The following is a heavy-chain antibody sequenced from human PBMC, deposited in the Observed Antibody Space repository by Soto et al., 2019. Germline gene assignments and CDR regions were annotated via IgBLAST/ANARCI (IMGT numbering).Heavy chain of an antibody. CDR1: GFTFSSYA. D-gene: IGHD1-26*01. CDR3: ANSEQGGSYPFDY. Sequence: PGGSLRLSCAASGFTFSSYAMSWVRQAPGKGLEWVSAISGSGGSTYYADSVKGRFTISRDNSKNTLYLQMNSLRAEDTAVYYCANSEQGGSYPFDYWGQGTLVTVSS. V-gene: IGHV3-23*01. J-gene: IGHJ4*02. CDR2: ISGSGGST.